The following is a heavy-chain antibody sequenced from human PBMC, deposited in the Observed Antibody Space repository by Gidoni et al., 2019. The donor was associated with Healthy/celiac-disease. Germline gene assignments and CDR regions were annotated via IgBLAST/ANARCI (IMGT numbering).Heavy chain of an antibody. Sequence: EVQLVESGGGLVKPGGSLSLSCAASGFTFSNAWMSWVRQAPGKGLEWVGRIKSKTDGGTTDYAAPVKGRFTISRDDSKNTLYLQMNSLKTEDTAVYYCTTEEASLLWFGELLGYWGQGTLVTVSS. CDR2: IKSKTDGGTT. D-gene: IGHD3-10*01. J-gene: IGHJ4*02. V-gene: IGHV3-15*01. CDR3: TTEEASLLWFGELLGY. CDR1: GFTFSNAW.